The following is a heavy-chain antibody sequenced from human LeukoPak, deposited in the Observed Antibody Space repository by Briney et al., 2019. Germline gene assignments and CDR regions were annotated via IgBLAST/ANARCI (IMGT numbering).Heavy chain of an antibody. V-gene: IGHV3-53*01. CDR3: ASSTEWEPIRDY. CDR1: GFTVSSNY. Sequence: GGSLRLSCAASGFTVSSNYMSWVRQAPGKGLEWVSVIYRDGTTYYADSVKGRFTISRDSSKNTVYLQMNSLRAEDTAVFYCASSTEWEPIRDYWGPGTLVTVSS. J-gene: IGHJ4*02. D-gene: IGHD1-26*01. CDR2: IYRDGTT.